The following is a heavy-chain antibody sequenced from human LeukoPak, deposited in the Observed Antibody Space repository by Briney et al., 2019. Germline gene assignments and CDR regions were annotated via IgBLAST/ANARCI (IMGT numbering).Heavy chain of an antibody. CDR3: ARASYSSSWYADY. CDR2: ISSSGSTI. V-gene: IGHV3-48*03. J-gene: IGHJ4*02. D-gene: IGHD6-13*01. CDR1: GFTFSSYE. Sequence: GGSLRLSCAASGFTFSSYEMNWVRQAPGKGLEWVSYISSSGSTIYYADSVKGRFTISRDNVKNSLYLQMNSLRAEDTAVYYCARASYSSSWYADYWGQGTLVTVSS.